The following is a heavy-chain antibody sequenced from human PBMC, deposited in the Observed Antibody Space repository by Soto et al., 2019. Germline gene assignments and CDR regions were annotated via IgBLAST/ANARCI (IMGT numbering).Heavy chain of an antibody. CDR1: GFTFSSYG. CDR2: ISYDGSNK. J-gene: IGHJ4*02. Sequence: QPGGSLRLSCAASGFTFSSYGMHWVRQAPGKGLEWVAVISYDGSNKYYADSVKGRFTISRDNSKNTLYLQMNSLRAEDTAVYYCAKDGRDCYPHYWGQGTLVTVSS. D-gene: IGHD2-21*02. V-gene: IGHV3-30*18. CDR3: AKDGRDCYPHY.